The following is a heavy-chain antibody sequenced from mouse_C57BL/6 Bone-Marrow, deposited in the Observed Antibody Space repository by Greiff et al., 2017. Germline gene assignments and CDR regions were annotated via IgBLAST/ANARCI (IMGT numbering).Heavy chain of an antibody. CDR2: IYPRDGST. J-gene: IGHJ1*03. V-gene: IGHV1-78*01. CDR3: AREVPDYYGSSYEYFDV. CDR1: GYTFTDHT. D-gene: IGHD1-1*01. Sequence: VQLQQSDAELVKPGASVKISCTVSGYTFTDHTIHWMKQRPEQGLEWIGYIYPRDGSTKYNEKFKGKATLTADKSSSTAYMQLNSLTSEDSAVYFCAREVPDYYGSSYEYFDVWGTGATVTVAS.